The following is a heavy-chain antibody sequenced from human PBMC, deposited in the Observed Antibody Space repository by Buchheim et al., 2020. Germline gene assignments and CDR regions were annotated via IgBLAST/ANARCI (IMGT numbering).Heavy chain of an antibody. D-gene: IGHD3-10*01. J-gene: IGHJ4*02. CDR2: ISSSSSTI. CDR1: GFTFSSYS. Sequence: EVQLVESGGGLVQPGGSLRLSCAASGFTFSSYSMNWVRQAPGKGLEWVSYISSSSSTIYYADSVKGRFTISRDNAKKSLYLQMNSLRDEDTAVYYCARDPSARTFGLLVYFDYWGQGTL. CDR3: ARDPSARTFGLLVYFDY. V-gene: IGHV3-48*02.